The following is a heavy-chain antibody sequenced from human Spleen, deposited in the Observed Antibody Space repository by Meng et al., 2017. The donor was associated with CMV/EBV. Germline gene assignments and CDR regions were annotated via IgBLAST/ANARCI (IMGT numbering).Heavy chain of an antibody. V-gene: IGHV1-2*02. CDR1: YTFTDYY. J-gene: IGHJ5*02. Sequence: YTFTDYYMHWVRQAPGQGLEWMGWINPNSGGTNYAQKFQGRVTMTRDTSINTAYMELSRLRSDDTAIYYCARSVVVIAIPSSRGGLTPWGQGTLVTVSS. D-gene: IGHD2-21*01. CDR2: INPNSGGT. CDR3: ARSVVVIAIPSSRGGLTP.